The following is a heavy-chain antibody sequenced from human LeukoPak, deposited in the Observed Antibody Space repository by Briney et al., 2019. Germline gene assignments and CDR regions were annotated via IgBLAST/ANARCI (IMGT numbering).Heavy chain of an antibody. D-gene: IGHD6-19*01. J-gene: IGHJ5*02. CDR2: IYYSGST. Sequence: PSETLSLTCTVSGGSISSYYWSWIRQPPGKGLEWIGYIYYSGSTNYNPSLKSRVTISVDTSKNQFSLKLSSVTAADTAVYYCARDVVAVAGEFDPWGQGTLVTVSS. V-gene: IGHV4-59*01. CDR1: GGSISSYY. CDR3: ARDVVAVAGEFDP.